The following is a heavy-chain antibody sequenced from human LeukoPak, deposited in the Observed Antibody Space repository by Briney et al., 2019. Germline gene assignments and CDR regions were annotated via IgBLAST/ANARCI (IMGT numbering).Heavy chain of an antibody. V-gene: IGHV4-39*07. D-gene: IGHD6-13*01. J-gene: IGHJ4*02. CDR1: GGSISSSSYY. CDR3: ARVTIAAAGTLDY. Sequence: SETLSLTCTVSGGSISSSSYYWGWTRQPPGKGLEWIGSIYYSGSTYYNPSLKSRVTISVDTSKNQFSLKLSSVTAADTAVYYCARVTIAAAGTLDYWGQGTLVTVSS. CDR2: IYYSGST.